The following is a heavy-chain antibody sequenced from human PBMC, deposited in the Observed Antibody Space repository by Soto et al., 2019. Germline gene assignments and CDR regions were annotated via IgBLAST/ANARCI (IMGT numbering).Heavy chain of an antibody. V-gene: IGHV4-30-4*01. J-gene: IGHJ3*01. CDR3: VRGDPGACSSTSCSDAFDL. Sequence: QVQLQESGPGLVKPSQTLSLTCTVSGGSISSGDYYWHWIRQPPGKGLEWIGSIYYSGSTYYSPSLKSRVPTSVGASKSQFSLKLSSVTAEDTAFYYCVRGDPGACSSTSCSDAFDLWGRGTMVAVSS. CDR2: IYYSGST. D-gene: IGHD2-2*01. CDR1: GGSISSGDYY.